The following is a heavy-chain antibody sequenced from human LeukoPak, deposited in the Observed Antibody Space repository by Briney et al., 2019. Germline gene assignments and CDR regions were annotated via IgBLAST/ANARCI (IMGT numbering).Heavy chain of an antibody. CDR2: IKSKTDGGTT. CDR3: TTSCSSTSCYEDYYYYYYMDV. Sequence: KPGGSLRLSCAASGFTFSSYSMNWVRQAPGKGLEWVGRIKSKTDGGTTDYAAPVKGRFTISRDDSKNTLYLQMNSLKTEDTAVYYCTTSCSSTSCYEDYYYYYYMDVWGKGTTVTVSS. V-gene: IGHV3-15*01. J-gene: IGHJ6*03. D-gene: IGHD2-2*01. CDR1: GFTFSSYS.